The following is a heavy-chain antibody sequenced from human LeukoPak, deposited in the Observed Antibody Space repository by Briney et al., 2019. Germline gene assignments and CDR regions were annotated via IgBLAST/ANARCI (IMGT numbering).Heavy chain of an antibody. CDR3: AKKLKVPAALDY. CDR2: ISYDGSNK. CDR1: GFTFSSYG. Sequence: PGRSLRLSCAASGFTFSSYGMHWVRQAPGKGLEWVAVISYDGSNKYYADSVKGRFTISRDNSKNTLYLQMNSLRAEDTAVYYCAKKLKVPAALDYWGQGTLVTVSS. V-gene: IGHV3-30*18. D-gene: IGHD2-2*01. J-gene: IGHJ4*02.